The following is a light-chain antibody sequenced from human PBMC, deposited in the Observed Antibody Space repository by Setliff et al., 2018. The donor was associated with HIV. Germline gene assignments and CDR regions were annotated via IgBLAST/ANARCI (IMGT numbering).Light chain of an antibody. CDR1: NSDVGGFDY. V-gene: IGLV2-14*03. CDR3: SSYTTSGTEV. Sequence: QSALRQPASMSGSPGQSITISCSGSNSDVGGFDYVAWYQQSPGNSPKLILYDVTKRPSGISHRFSGSKSGNTASLTISGLQAEDEADYYCSSYTTSGTEVFGTGTKVTVL. CDR2: DVT. J-gene: IGLJ1*01.